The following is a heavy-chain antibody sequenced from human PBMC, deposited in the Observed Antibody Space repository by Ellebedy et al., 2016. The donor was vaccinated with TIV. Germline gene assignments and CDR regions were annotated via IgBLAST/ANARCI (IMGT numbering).Heavy chain of an antibody. D-gene: IGHD2-2*01. V-gene: IGHV1-69*06. Sequence: SVKVSXKASGGTFSSFPVTWVRQAPGQGLEWMGGIIPIFGTTHYAQEFQGRVTLTADKSTSTAYMELSSLTSDDTAVYFCAREGLSCSSSSCYTADNWFDPWGQGTLVTVSS. CDR3: AREGLSCSSSSCYTADNWFDP. CDR1: GGTFSSFP. CDR2: IIPIFGTT. J-gene: IGHJ5*02.